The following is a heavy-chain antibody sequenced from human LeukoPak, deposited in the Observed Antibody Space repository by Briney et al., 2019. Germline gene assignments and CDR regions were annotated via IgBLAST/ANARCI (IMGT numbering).Heavy chain of an antibody. D-gene: IGHD3-3*01. V-gene: IGHV4-34*01. Sequence: PSETLSLTCAVYGGSFSGYYWSWIRQPPGKGLEWIGEINHSGSTNYNPSLKCRVTISVDTSKNQFSLNLTSVTAADTAIYYCARGATTFGTNYFDPWGQGTLVTVSS. CDR2: INHSGST. CDR1: GGSFSGYY. CDR3: ARGATTFGTNYFDP. J-gene: IGHJ5*02.